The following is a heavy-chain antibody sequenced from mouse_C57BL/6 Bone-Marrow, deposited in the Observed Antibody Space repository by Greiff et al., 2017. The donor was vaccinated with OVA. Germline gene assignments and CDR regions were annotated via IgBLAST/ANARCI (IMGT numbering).Heavy chain of an antibody. CDR2: IDPENGDT. CDR1: GFNIKDDY. V-gene: IGHV14-4*01. CDR3: TSGYYAMDY. J-gene: IGHJ4*01. Sequence: EVQLQQSGAELVRPGASVKLSCTASGFNIKDDYMHWVKQRPEQGLEWIGWIDPENGDTEYASKFKGKATLTADTSSNTAYLQLSSLTSEDTAVYYCTSGYYAMDYWGQGTSVTVSA.